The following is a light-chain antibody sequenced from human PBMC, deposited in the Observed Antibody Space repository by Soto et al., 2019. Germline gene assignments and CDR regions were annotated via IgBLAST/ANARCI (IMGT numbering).Light chain of an antibody. Sequence: QSALTQPRSVSGSPGQSVTISCTGTSSDVSGYNYVSWYQQHPGKAPKLMIYDVSKRPSGVPDRFSGSESGNTASLTISGLQAEDEADYYCCSYAGSYDWVFGGGTKLTVL. CDR3: CSYAGSYDWV. J-gene: IGLJ3*02. V-gene: IGLV2-11*01. CDR1: SSDVSGYNY. CDR2: DVS.